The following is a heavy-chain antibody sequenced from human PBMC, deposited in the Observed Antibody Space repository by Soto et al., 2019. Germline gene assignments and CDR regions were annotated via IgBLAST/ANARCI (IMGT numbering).Heavy chain of an antibody. V-gene: IGHV1-18*01. CDR1: GYTFYSHS. Sequence: QAQLVQSGAEVKKPGASVKVSCKASGYTFYSHSISWVRQAPGQGLEWMGRISADNGNTKYAQKVRGRVTMXTXTXXSTVYMELRNLRSDDTAVYYCARCIQQDYYYGMDVWGQGTTVTVSS. CDR3: ARCIQQDYYYGMDV. J-gene: IGHJ6*02. D-gene: IGHD5-18*01. CDR2: ISADNGNT.